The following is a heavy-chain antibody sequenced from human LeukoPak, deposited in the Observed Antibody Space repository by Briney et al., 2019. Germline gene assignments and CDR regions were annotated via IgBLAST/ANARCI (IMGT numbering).Heavy chain of an antibody. D-gene: IGHD3-10*01. V-gene: IGHV5-51*01. CDR1: GYSFTSYW. Sequence: GESLKISCKGSGYSFTSYWIVWVRQMPGKGLEWMGIIYPGDSDTRYSPSFQGQVTISVDKSISTAYLQWSSLKASDTAMYYCARDYRYYYDSGNLDYFDYWGQGTLVTVSS. J-gene: IGHJ4*02. CDR2: IYPGDSDT. CDR3: ARDYRYYYDSGNLDYFDY.